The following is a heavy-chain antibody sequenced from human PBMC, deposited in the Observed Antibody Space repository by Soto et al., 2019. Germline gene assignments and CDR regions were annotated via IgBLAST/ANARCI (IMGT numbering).Heavy chain of an antibody. CDR3: AGEGPLTSPV. Sequence: AVTLYLTCSVLGASVGSITYYWTSMRQSPGKGLERLGYIYVTGSTIYNPSIRGRLNMSLETSRNEFSLNLNSVTPADTTVYYCAGEGPLTSPVWGQCTMVT. J-gene: IGHJ3*01. CDR1: GASVGSITYY. CDR2: IYVTGST. V-gene: IGHV4-61*01.